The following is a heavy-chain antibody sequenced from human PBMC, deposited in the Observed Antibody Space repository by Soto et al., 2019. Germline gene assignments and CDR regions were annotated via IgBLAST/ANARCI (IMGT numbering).Heavy chain of an antibody. CDR1: GYSFPNYW. V-gene: IGHV5-51*01. D-gene: IGHD2-2*01. CDR3: ARHISTHCSSTSCWDAFDI. CDR2: LFPGDSDT. J-gene: IGHJ3*02. Sequence: GESLKISCKGSGYSFPNYWIGWVRQKPGKGLEWLGSLFPGDSDTRYSPSFQGQVTISADKSISTADLQWSSLKASDTAMYYCARHISTHCSSTSCWDAFDIWGQGTMVTVSS.